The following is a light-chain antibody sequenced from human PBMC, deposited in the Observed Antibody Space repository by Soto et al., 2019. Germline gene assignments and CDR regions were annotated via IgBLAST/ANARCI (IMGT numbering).Light chain of an antibody. J-gene: IGKJ1*01. CDR3: QQYNNWPWT. Sequence: EIVMTQSPATTSLSPGERATLSCSASQSVSSNLAWYQQKPGQAPRLLIYGASTRATGIPDRFSGSGSGTEFTLTISSLQSEDLAVYYCQQYNNWPWTFGQGTKVEI. V-gene: IGKV3-15*01. CDR1: QSVSSN. CDR2: GAS.